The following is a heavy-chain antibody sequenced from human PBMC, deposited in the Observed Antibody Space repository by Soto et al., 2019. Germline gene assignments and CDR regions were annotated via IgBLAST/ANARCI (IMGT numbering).Heavy chain of an antibody. CDR1: GFTFSSYW. CDR3: ARDECSSTSCYMFDY. J-gene: IGHJ4*02. Sequence: GGSLRLSCAASGFTFSSYWMSWVRQAPGKGLEWVANIKQDGSEKYYVDSVKGRFTISRDNAKNSLYLQMNSLRAEDTAVYYCARDECSSTSCYMFDYWGQGTLVTVSS. D-gene: IGHD2-2*02. CDR2: IKQDGSEK. V-gene: IGHV3-7*01.